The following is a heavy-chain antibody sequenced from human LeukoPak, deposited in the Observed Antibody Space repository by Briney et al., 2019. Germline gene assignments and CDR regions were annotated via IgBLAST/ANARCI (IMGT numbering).Heavy chain of an antibody. D-gene: IGHD3-9*01. V-gene: IGHV3-23*01. CDR2: ISGSGGSN. J-gene: IGHJ4*02. CDR1: GFAFSKYA. Sequence: GGSLSLSCAASGFAFSKYAMSWVRQGPGQGLEWVSAISGSGGSNYYADSVKGRFTISRDNSKNTLYVQMNSLRAEDTATYYCAKGTTYYDILTGYGYPYYFDYWGQGTLVTVSS. CDR3: AKGTTYYDILTGYGYPYYFDY.